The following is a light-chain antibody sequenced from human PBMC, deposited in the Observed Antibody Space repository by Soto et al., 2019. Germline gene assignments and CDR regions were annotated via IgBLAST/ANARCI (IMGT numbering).Light chain of an antibody. J-gene: IGKJ4*01. CDR1: QTISAN. CDR3: QQYNYWPPLT. V-gene: IGKV3-15*01. CDR2: GAS. Sequence: IVMTQSPATLSVSPGERATLSCRASQTISANLAWYQQRPGQAPRLLIYGASTRATGIPARFSGSGSGTEFTLTISSLHSEDFAVYYCQQYNYWPPLTFGGGTKVEIK.